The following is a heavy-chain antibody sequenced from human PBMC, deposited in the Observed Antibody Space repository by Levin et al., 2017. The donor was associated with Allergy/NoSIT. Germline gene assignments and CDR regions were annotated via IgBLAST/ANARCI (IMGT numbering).Heavy chain of an antibody. D-gene: IGHD5-18*01. CDR2: IYPGDSDT. CDR1: GYSFTSYW. Sequence: GESLKISCKGSGYSFTSYWIGWVRQMPGKGLEWMGIIYPGDSDTRYSPSFQGQVTISADKSISTAYLQWSSLKASDTAMYYCARSEGGYSYGSVGDYFDYWGQGTLVTVSS. V-gene: IGHV5-51*01. J-gene: IGHJ4*02. CDR3: ARSEGGYSYGSVGDYFDY.